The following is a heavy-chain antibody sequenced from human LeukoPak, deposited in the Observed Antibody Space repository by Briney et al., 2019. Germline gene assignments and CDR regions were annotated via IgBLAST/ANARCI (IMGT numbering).Heavy chain of an antibody. J-gene: IGHJ4*02. CDR1: GFTFSSYS. D-gene: IGHD3-10*01. CDR3: ARDYYYGSGRYYPPGY. CDR2: ISSSSSYI. V-gene: IGHV3-21*01. Sequence: GGSLRLSCAASGFTFSSYSMNWVRQAPGKGLEWVSSISSSSSYIYYADSVKGRFTISRDNSKNTLYLQMNSLRAEDTAVYYCARDYYYGSGRYYPPGYWGQGTLVTVSS.